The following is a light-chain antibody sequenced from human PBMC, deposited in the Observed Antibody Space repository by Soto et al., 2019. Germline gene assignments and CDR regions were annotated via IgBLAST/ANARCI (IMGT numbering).Light chain of an antibody. J-gene: IGKJ5*01. CDR2: DAS. V-gene: IGKV3-11*01. CDR1: QSVSSY. Sequence: EIVLTQSPATLSLSPGERATLSCRASQSVSSYLAWYQQKPGQAPRLLIYDASNRATGIPARFSGSGSGTDFTLTISSLEPEDFAVYYCQQXSNFGQGTRLEIK. CDR3: QQXSN.